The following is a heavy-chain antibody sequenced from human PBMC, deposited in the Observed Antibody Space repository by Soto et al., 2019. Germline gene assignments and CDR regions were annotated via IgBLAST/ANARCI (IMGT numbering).Heavy chain of an antibody. Sequence: SETLSLTCTVSGGSISSYYWSWIRQPPGKGLEWIGYIYYSGSTNYNPSLKSRVTISVGTSKNQFSLKLSSVTAADTAVYYCARAATQYSSSSGLDYWGQGTLVTVSS. CDR2: IYYSGST. CDR3: ARAATQYSSSSGLDY. CDR1: GGSISSYY. D-gene: IGHD6-6*01. V-gene: IGHV4-59*01. J-gene: IGHJ4*02.